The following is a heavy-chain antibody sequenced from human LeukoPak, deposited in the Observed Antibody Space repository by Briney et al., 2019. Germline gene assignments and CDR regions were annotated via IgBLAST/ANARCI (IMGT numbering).Heavy chain of an antibody. CDR3: ARDQRLRKAGGSGSYDTGLNWFDP. D-gene: IGHD3-10*01. J-gene: IGHJ5*02. V-gene: IGHV1-3*01. CDR2: INAGNGNT. Sequence: ASVKVSCKASGYTFTSYAMHWARQAPGQRLEWMGWINAGNGNTKYSQKFQGRVTITRDTSASTAYMELSSLRSEDTAVYYCARDQRLRKAGGSGSYDTGLNWFDPWGQGTLVTVSS. CDR1: GYTFTSYA.